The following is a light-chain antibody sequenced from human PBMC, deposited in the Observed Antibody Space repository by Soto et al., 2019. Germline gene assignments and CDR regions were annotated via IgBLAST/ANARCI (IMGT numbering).Light chain of an antibody. CDR2: RAS. V-gene: IGKV3-20*01. CDR1: QSLSSTF. CDR3: QQYGSSGT. J-gene: IGKJ1*01. Sequence: VLTQSPGTLSLSPGQRATXXXXASQSLSSTFLAWYQQRPGQAPRLLIYRASTRATGIPDRFSGSGSGTDFTLTISRLEPEDFAVYYCQQYGSSGTFGQGTKVDI.